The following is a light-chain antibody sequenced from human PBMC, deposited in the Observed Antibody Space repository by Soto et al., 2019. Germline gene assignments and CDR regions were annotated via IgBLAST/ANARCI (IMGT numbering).Light chain of an antibody. Sequence: DIQMTQSPSTLSASIGDRVNITCRASQRISIWLAWYQQKAGKAPKVLIWDASSLERGVPLRFRGSVSGTEFTLTISILQPDDFATYDCQQYNDYSTWTFGEGNKVEIK. CDR1: QRISIW. J-gene: IGKJ1*01. CDR3: QQYNDYSTWT. CDR2: DAS. V-gene: IGKV1-5*01.